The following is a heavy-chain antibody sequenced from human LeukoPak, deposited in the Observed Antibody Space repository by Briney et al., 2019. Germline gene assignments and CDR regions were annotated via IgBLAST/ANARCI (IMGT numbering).Heavy chain of an antibody. D-gene: IGHD2-15*01. CDR1: GGSFGGYY. J-gene: IGHJ4*02. CDR3: ASTYCSGGSCYSPLDY. Sequence: SETLSLTCAVYGGSFGGYYWSWIRQPPGKGLEWIGEINHSGSTNYNPSLKSRVTISVDTSKNQFSLKLSSVTAADTAVYYCASTYCSGGSCYSPLDYWGQGTLVTVSS. V-gene: IGHV4-34*01. CDR2: INHSGST.